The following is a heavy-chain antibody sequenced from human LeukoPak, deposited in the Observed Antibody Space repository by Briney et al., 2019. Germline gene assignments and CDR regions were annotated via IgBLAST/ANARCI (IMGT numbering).Heavy chain of an antibody. D-gene: IGHD4/OR15-4a*01. Sequence: GGTLTLSCAASGFTFSSYWMSWVRQAPGKGLEWVANIKQDGSEKYYVDSVKGRFTISRDNAKNSLYLQMNSVRAEDTAVYYCARDRGAGDYWGQGTLVTVSS. V-gene: IGHV3-7*01. J-gene: IGHJ4*02. CDR3: ARDRGAGDY. CDR1: GFTFSSYW. CDR2: IKQDGSEK.